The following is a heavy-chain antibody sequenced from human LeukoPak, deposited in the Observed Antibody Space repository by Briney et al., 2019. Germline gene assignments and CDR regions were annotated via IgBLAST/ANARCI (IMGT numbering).Heavy chain of an antibody. J-gene: IGHJ4*02. Sequence: GGSLRLSCAASGFTLSSYAMSWVPQAPGKGLEWVSSISGSGSSTYFAHSVKRRFTISRDNSKTTLYLQMNSLRAEDTAVYYCAKGYYYDSSGYYPIDYWGQGTLVTVSS. CDR2: ISGSGSST. V-gene: IGHV3-23*01. D-gene: IGHD3-22*01. CDR3: AKGYYYDSSGYYPIDY. CDR1: GFTLSSYA.